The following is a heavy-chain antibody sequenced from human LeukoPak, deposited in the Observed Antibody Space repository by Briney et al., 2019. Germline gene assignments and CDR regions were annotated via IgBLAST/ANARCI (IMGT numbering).Heavy chain of an antibody. CDR3: IQNWNCDY. J-gene: IGHJ4*02. CDR2: ISNSGGNT. CDR1: GFTFSSYA. D-gene: IGHD1-1*01. V-gene: IGHV3-23*01. Sequence: PGGSLRLSCAASGFTFSSYAMSWVRQAPGKGLEWVSAISNSGGNTYYADSVKGRFAISRDNSKNTVYLQMNSLRAGDTAVYYCIQNWNCDYWGQGTLVTVSS.